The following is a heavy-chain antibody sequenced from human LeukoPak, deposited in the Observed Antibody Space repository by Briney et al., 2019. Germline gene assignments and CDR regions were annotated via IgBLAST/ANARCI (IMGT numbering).Heavy chain of an antibody. CDR1: GGSISSSSYY. J-gene: IGHJ3*02. CDR2: IYTSGST. D-gene: IGHD3-22*01. CDR3: ARAVGVTMIKGGAFDI. Sequence: SETLSLTCTVSGGSISSSSYYWSWIRQPAGKGLEWIGRIYTSGSTNYNPSLKSRVTISVDTSKNQFSLKLSSVTAADTAVYYCARAVGVTMIKGGAFDIWGQGTMVTVSS. V-gene: IGHV4-61*02.